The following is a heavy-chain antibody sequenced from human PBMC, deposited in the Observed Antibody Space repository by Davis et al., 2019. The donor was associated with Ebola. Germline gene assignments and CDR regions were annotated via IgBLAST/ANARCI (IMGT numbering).Heavy chain of an antibody. CDR3: ARSRFPYGMDV. CDR2: HYSGGSK. Sequence: GGSLRLSCAASGLTVSGNYMTWVRQAPGKGLEWVSIHYSGGSKYYVDSVKGRFTTSRDRSKNTLYLQMNSLTAEDTAVYYCARSRFPYGMDVWGQGTTVTVSS. V-gene: IGHV3-53*01. D-gene: IGHD3-3*01. J-gene: IGHJ6*02. CDR1: GLTVSGNY.